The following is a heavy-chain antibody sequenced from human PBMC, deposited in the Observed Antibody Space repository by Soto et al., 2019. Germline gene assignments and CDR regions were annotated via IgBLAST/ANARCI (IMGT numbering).Heavy chain of an antibody. D-gene: IGHD1-26*01. CDR3: THDSHGGNTYFDL. CDR2: IYFSGST. Sequence: VQLQESGPGLVRPSETLSLTCIVSSGSISSVNFYWSWIRQPPGKGLEWIVYIYFSGSTSYSPSLKSRLTISLNTSNNQFSLKLTSATAAETAVYYCTHDSHGGNTYFDLWGQGALVNFSS. J-gene: IGHJ4*02. CDR1: SGSISSVNFY. V-gene: IGHV4-30-4*03.